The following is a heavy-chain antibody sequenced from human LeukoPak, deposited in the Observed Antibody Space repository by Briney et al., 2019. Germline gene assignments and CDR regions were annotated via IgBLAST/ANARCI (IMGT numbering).Heavy chain of an antibody. Sequence: PGGSLRLSCAASGFTFTRFNMNWVRQAPGKGLELVSSITTSGTYIYYADSVKGRFTISRDNAKNSLYLQMNSLRAEDTAVYYCARAYYGGKPDYWGQGTLVTVSS. CDR3: ARAYYGGKPDY. V-gene: IGHV3-21*04. CDR2: ITTSGTYI. D-gene: IGHD4-23*01. CDR1: GFTFTRFN. J-gene: IGHJ4*02.